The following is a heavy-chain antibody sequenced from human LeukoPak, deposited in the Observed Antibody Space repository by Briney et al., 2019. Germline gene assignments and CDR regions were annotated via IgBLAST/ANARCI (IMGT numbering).Heavy chain of an antibody. CDR1: GGSISSSSYY. CDR2: IYYSGST. J-gene: IGHJ5*02. V-gene: IGHV4-39*07. Sequence: PSETLSLTCTVSGGSISSSSYYWGWIRQPPGKGLEWIGSIYYSGSTYYSPSLKSRVTISVDTSKNQFSLKLSSVTAADTAVYYCATRGYSGYEIDPWGQGTLVTVSS. D-gene: IGHD5-12*01. CDR3: ATRGYSGYEIDP.